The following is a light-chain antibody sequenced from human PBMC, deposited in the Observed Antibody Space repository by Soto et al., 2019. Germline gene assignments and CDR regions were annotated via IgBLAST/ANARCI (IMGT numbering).Light chain of an antibody. Sequence: EIVLTQSPGPLYLSPGDRATLSCRASEIIGTYLAWYQQRPGQPPRLLIYDASNRATGVPARFSGTGSGTDFTLTISSLESEDFAVYFCQHRSNSPPMWTLGQGTKVEIK. CDR2: DAS. CDR3: QHRSNSPPMWT. CDR1: EIIGTY. V-gene: IGKV3-11*01. J-gene: IGKJ1*01.